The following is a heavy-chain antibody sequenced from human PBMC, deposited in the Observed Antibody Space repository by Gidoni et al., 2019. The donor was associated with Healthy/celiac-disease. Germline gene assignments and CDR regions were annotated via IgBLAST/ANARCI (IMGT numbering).Heavy chain of an antibody. D-gene: IGHD2-21*02. CDR1: GGSFSGYY. CDR2: INHSGST. V-gene: IGHV4-34*01. Sequence: QVQLQQWGAGLLKPSETLSLTCAVYGGSFSGYYWSGIRQPPGKGLEWIGEINHSGSTNYNPSLKSRVTISVDTSKNQFSLKLSSVTAADTAVYYCARNCGGDCTEYYFDYWGQGTLVTVSS. CDR3: ARNCGGDCTEYYFDY. J-gene: IGHJ4*02.